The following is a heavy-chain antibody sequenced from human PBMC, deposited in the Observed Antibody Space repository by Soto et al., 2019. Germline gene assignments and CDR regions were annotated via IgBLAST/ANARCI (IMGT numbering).Heavy chain of an antibody. CDR2: IYYSGST. Sequence: SETLSLTCTVSGGSISSGGYYWSWIRQHPGKGLEWIGYIYYSGSTYYNPSLESRVTISVDTSKNQFSLKLSSVTAADTAVYYCARVETRGSAFDIWGQGTMVTVSS. D-gene: IGHD1-26*01. V-gene: IGHV4-31*03. J-gene: IGHJ3*02. CDR3: ARVETRGSAFDI. CDR1: GGSISSGGYY.